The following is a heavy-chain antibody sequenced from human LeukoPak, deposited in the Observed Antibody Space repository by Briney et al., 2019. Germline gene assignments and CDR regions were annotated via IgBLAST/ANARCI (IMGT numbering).Heavy chain of an antibody. Sequence: GGSLRLSCAASGFTFNGYWMHWVRQAAGKGLVWVSRINGDGSAASYADSVKGRFTTSRDNAKNTVYLQMNSLIAEDTAVYYCAKGAQVAAAAWFHPWGQGTLVTVSS. CDR2: INGDGSAA. CDR3: AKGAQVAAAAWFHP. D-gene: IGHD6-13*01. J-gene: IGHJ5*02. V-gene: IGHV3-74*01. CDR1: GFTFNGYW.